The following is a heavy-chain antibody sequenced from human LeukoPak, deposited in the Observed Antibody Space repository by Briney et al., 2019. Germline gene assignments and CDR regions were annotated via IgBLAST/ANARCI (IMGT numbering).Heavy chain of an antibody. Sequence: PGGSLRLSCAASGFTFSSYAMSWVRQAPGTGLEWVSAISGSGGSTYYADSVKGRFTISRDNSKNTLYLQMNSLRAEDTAVYYCAKDPYDSSGYYVDYWGQGTLVTVSS. J-gene: IGHJ4*02. CDR2: ISGSGGST. V-gene: IGHV3-23*01. CDR3: AKDPYDSSGYYVDY. D-gene: IGHD3-22*01. CDR1: GFTFSSYA.